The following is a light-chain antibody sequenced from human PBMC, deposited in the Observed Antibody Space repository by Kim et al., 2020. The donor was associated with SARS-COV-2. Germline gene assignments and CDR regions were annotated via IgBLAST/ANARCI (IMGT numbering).Light chain of an antibody. CDR2: KAS. Sequence: DIQMTQSPSTLSASVGDRVTITCRASESIGSSLAWYQQSPGTAPKVLNYKASSLDGGVPSRISGSGSGTEFTLTISSLQPDDFATYYCQQYNSYPYTFGQGTKLEI. CDR1: ESIGSS. CDR3: QQYNSYPYT. V-gene: IGKV1-5*03. J-gene: IGKJ2*01.